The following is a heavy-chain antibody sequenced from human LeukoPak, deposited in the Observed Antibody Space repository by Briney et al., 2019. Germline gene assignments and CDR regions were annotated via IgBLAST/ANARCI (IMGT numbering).Heavy chain of an antibody. V-gene: IGHV4-38-2*02. J-gene: IGHJ5*02. D-gene: IGHD1-1*01. Sequence: PSETLSLTCTVSGYSISSGHYWGWIRQPPGKGLEWIGSMYHSGSTYYNPPLKSRVTISVDTSKNQFSLKLTSVTAADTAVYYCARPVPSRLGWFDPWGQGTLVTVSS. CDR3: ARPVPSRLGWFDP. CDR2: MYHSGST. CDR1: GYSISSGHY.